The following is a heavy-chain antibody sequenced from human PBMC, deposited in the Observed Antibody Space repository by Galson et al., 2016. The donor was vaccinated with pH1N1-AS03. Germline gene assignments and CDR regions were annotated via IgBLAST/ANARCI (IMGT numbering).Heavy chain of an antibody. V-gene: IGHV3-74*01. CDR3: ARDAPEAPVGASFDY. CDR2: INPEHTTT. J-gene: IGHJ4*02. CDR1: GFTFGTYW. D-gene: IGHD1-26*01. Sequence: SLRLSCAASGFTFGTYWMHWVRQAPGGGLVWVSRINPEHTTTNYADSVRGRFTISRDNAKNSVYLQRNSLRAEDTAVYYCARDAPEAPVGASFDYWGQGTLVIVSS.